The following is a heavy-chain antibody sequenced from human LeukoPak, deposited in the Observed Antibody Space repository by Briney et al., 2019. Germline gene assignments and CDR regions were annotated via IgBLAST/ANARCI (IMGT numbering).Heavy chain of an antibody. Sequence: GGSLRLSCAASGFIFSNYAISWVRQAPGKGLEWVSAITGSGGSTYYADSVKGRFTISRDNSKNTLYLQMNSLRAEDTAVYYCAKAQGRDWNASGGDYYFDYWGQGTLVTVSS. V-gene: IGHV3-23*01. J-gene: IGHJ4*02. CDR2: ITGSGGST. CDR1: GFIFSNYA. CDR3: AKAQGRDWNASGGDYYFDY. D-gene: IGHD1-1*01.